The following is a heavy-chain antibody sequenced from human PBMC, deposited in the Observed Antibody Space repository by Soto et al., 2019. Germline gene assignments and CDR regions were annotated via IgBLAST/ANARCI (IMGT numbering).Heavy chain of an antibody. CDR3: ARRPLLSGYDWGAFDI. D-gene: IGHD5-12*01. Sequence: ASVKVSCKASGYTFTSYDINWVRQATGQGLEWMGWMNPNSGNTGYAQKFQGRVTMTRNTSISTAYMELSSLRSEDTAVYYCARRPLLSGYDWGAFDIWGQGTMVTVSS. V-gene: IGHV1-8*01. CDR2: MNPNSGNT. J-gene: IGHJ3*02. CDR1: GYTFTSYD.